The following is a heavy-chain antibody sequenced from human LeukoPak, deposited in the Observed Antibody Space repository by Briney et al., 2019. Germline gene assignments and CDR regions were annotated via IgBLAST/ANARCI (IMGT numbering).Heavy chain of an antibody. J-gene: IGHJ4*02. CDR2: IKQEGSEK. V-gene: IGHV3-7*01. Sequence: GGSLRLSCAASGFTFSSYWMSWVGQAPGRGRGGVPNIKQEGSEKYYVDSVKGRFTISRDNAKNSLYLQMNSLRAEDTAVYYCARAGYMVRGSFQEGGFDYWGQGTLVTVSS. D-gene: IGHD3-10*01. CDR1: GFTFSSYW. CDR3: ARAGYMVRGSFQEGGFDY.